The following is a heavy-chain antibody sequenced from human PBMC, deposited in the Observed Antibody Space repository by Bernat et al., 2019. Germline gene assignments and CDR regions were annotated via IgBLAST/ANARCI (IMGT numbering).Heavy chain of an antibody. CDR2: ISGSGGST. J-gene: IGHJ4*02. Sequence: EVQLVESGGGLVQPGGSLRLSCAASGFTFSSYAMSWVRQAPGKGLEWVSAISGSGGSTYYADSVKGRFTISRDNSKNTLYLQMNSLRAEDTAVYYCARNAGDYDFWSGYYSPHHFDYRGQGTLVTVSS. CDR1: GFTFSSYA. D-gene: IGHD3-3*01. V-gene: IGHV3-23*04. CDR3: ARNAGDYDFWSGYYSPHHFDY.